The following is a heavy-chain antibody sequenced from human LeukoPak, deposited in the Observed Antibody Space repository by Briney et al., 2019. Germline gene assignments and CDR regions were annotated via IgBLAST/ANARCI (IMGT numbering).Heavy chain of an antibody. D-gene: IGHD4-23*01. CDR2: IYTSGST. Sequence: SQTLSLTCSVSGASISRGSYYWSWIRQPAGKGLEWIGRIYTSGSTNSNPSLKSRVTMSVDTSKNQFSLKLSSVTAADTAVYYCARTDYGGDSDYWGQGTLVTVSS. CDR3: ARTDYGGDSDY. J-gene: IGHJ4*02. V-gene: IGHV4-61*02. CDR1: GASISRGSYY.